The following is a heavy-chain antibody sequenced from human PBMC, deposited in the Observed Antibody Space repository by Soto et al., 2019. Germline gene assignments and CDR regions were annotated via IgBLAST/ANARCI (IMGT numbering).Heavy chain of an antibody. D-gene: IGHD3-3*01. J-gene: IGHJ5*02. V-gene: IGHV4-31*03. CDR3: ARFWSGYPRWFDP. CDR2: IYYSGST. CDR1: GGSISSGGYY. Sequence: SETLSLTCTVSGGSISSGGYYWSWIRQHPGKGLEWIGYIYYSGSTYYNPSLKSRVTISVDTSKNQFSLKLSSVTAADTAVYYCARFWSGYPRWFDPWGQGTLVTVS.